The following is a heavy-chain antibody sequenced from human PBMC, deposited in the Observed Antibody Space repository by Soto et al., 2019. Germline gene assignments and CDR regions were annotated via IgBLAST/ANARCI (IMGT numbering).Heavy chain of an antibody. D-gene: IGHD3-22*01. CDR1: GFTFRNYG. CDR3: ARDHFYYNYFSGRPLNAFEV. CDR2: IGIGSSTK. Sequence: GGSLRLSCATSGFTFRNYGMNWVRQAPGKGLEWVSYIGIGSSTKYYADSVKGRFTISRDNAKNSLYLQMNSLRAEDTAVYYCARDHFYYNYFSGRPLNAFEVWGQGKMFPVSS. J-gene: IGHJ3*01. V-gene: IGHV3-48*01.